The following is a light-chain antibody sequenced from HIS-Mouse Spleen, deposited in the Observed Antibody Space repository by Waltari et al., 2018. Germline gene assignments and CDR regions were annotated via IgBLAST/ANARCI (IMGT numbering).Light chain of an antibody. CDR1: SSDVGGYNY. Sequence: QSALTQPAAVSGSPGQSITISCTGTSSDVGGYNYVSWYQQHPGKAPRLMIYAVSNRPAGVSNRFSGSKSGNTASLTISGLQAEDEADYYCSSYTSISFNVVFGGGTKLTVL. CDR3: SSYTSISFNVV. V-gene: IGLV2-14*03. CDR2: AVS. J-gene: IGLJ2*01.